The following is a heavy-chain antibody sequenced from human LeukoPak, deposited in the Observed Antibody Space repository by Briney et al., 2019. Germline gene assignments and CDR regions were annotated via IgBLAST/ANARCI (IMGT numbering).Heavy chain of an antibody. CDR2: IYYSGST. V-gene: IGHV4-31*03. CDR3: ARGLPPSSGWYLRESFFDY. D-gene: IGHD6-19*01. Sequence: PSQTLSLTCTVSGGSISSGGYYWSWIRQHPGKGLEWTGYIYYSGSTYYNSSLKSRVTISVDTSKNQFTLKLSSVTAADTAVYYCARGLPPSSGWYLRESFFDYWGQGTLVTVSS. CDR1: GGSISSGGYY. J-gene: IGHJ4*02.